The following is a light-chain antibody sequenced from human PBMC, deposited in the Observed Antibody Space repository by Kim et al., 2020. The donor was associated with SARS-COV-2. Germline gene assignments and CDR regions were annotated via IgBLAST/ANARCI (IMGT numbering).Light chain of an antibody. V-gene: IGKV3-11*01. CDR1: PSVSSD. Sequence: WSPGERAAPPCRARPSVSSDVAWYQQKPGQAPRLRIYAAMNRATGMPARLSGSGSGTEYTSTIRSLEYEDNAVYYSQERSKGTPTFGQGTRLEIK. J-gene: IGKJ5*01. CDR3: QERSKGTPT. CDR2: AAM.